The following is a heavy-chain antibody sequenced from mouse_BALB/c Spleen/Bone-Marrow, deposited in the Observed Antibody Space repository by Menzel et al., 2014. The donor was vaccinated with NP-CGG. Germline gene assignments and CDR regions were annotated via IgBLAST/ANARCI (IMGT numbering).Heavy chain of an antibody. J-gene: IGHJ2*01. V-gene: IGHV5-17*02. CDR3: AIEGYYDC. CDR2: ISSGSSTI. CDR1: GFTFSSFG. Sequence: EVHLVESGGGLVQPGGSRKLSCVASGFTFSSFGMHWVRQAPEKGLEWVAYISSGSSTIYYADTVKGRFTISRDNPKNTLFLQMTSLRSEDTAMYYCAIEGYYDCWGQGTTLTVSS. D-gene: IGHD2-3*01.